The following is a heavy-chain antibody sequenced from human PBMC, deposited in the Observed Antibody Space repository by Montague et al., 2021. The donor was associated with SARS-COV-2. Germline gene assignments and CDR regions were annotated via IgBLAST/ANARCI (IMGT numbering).Heavy chain of an antibody. V-gene: IGHV4-59*01. CDR1: FGSISTYY. J-gene: IGHJ5*01. CDR2: IFYNGST. Sequence: ETLSLTCTVSFGSISTYYWSWIRQPPGKGPEWIGFIFYNGSTKYNPSLKRRVSISLDTSKNQFSPKLSSVTAADTAVYYCARQDAWAYCGDECYRGWFDSWGQGTLVTVSS. D-gene: IGHD2-21*01. CDR3: ARQDAWAYCGDECYRGWFDS.